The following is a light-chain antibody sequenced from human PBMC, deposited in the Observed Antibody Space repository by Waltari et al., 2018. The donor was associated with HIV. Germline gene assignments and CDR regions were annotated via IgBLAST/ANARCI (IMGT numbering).Light chain of an antibody. CDR2: RNS. V-gene: IGLV3-9*01. J-gene: IGLJ2*01. CDR1: NIGSKN. Sequence: SYELTQPLSVSVALGQTASITCGGNNIGSKNVHWYQHQPGQAPVVVIYRNSKRPPGIPERLSGSNSGNTATLTISRAQAGDEADYYCQVWDSSTVVFGGGTKLTVL. CDR3: QVWDSSTVV.